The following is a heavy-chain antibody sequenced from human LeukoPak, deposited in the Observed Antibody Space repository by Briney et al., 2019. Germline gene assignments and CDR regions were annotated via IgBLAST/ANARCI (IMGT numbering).Heavy chain of an antibody. J-gene: IGHJ6*02. CDR2: MNPNSGNT. Sequence: GASVKVSCKASGYTFTSYDINWVRQATGQGLEWMGWMNPNSGNTGYAQKFQGRDTMTRNTSISTAYMELSGLRSEDTAVYYCARGPYYDFWSGYPDYYYYGMDVWGQGTTVTVSS. CDR3: ARGPYYDFWSGYPDYYYYGMDV. D-gene: IGHD3-3*01. V-gene: IGHV1-8*01. CDR1: GYTFTSYD.